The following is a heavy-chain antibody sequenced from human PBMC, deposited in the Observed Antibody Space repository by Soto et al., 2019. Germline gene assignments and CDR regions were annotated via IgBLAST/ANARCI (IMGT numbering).Heavy chain of an antibody. CDR3: ARATKYQLAPAAPYFQH. V-gene: IGHV1-18*01. D-gene: IGHD2-2*01. Sequence: QVQLVQSGAEVKKPGASVKVSCKASGYTFTSYGISWVRQAPGQGLEWMGWISAYNGNTNYAQKLQGRVTMTTDTSTSTAYMELRSVRSDDTAVYYCARATKYQLAPAAPYFQHWGQGTLVTVSS. CDR1: GYTFTSYG. CDR2: ISAYNGNT. J-gene: IGHJ1*01.